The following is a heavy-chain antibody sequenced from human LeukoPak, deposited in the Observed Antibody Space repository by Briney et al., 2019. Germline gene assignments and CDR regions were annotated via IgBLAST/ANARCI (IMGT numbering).Heavy chain of an antibody. CDR3: ARIIVGAKHFDY. J-gene: IGHJ4*02. D-gene: IGHD1-26*01. Sequence: ASVKVSCKASGYTFTSYGISWVRQAPGQGLEWMGWISAYNGNTNYAQKLQDRVTTTTDTSTSTAYMELRSLRSDDTAVYYCARIIVGAKHFDYWGQGTLVTVSS. V-gene: IGHV1-18*01. CDR1: GYTFTSYG. CDR2: ISAYNGNT.